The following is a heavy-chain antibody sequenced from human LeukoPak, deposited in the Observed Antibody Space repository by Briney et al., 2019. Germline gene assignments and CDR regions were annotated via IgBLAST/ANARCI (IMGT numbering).Heavy chain of an antibody. D-gene: IGHD4-11*01. J-gene: IGHJ4*02. CDR2: IGASGGGT. Sequence: QAGGSLRLSCAASGFTFNSYAMTWVRQAPGKGLEWVSSIGASGGGTYYADSVKGRFTISRDDSKNTLYLQMSSLRAEDTAVYYCAKRHSDYFFDYWGQGTLVTVSS. V-gene: IGHV3-23*01. CDR3: AKRHSDYFFDY. CDR1: GFTFNSYA.